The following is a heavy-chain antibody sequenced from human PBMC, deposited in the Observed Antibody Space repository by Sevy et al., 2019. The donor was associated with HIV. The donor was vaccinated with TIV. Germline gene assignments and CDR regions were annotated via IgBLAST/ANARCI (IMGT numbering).Heavy chain of an antibody. Sequence: ASVKVSCEASGFNFRSYDIYWVRQAPGQGLEWMGWMNTNTGNTGFAQKFQGRVTMTRNSYISTAYMELSNLRSEDTAVYYCARVSGWHLRYGLDVWGQGTTVTVSS. CDR1: GFNFRSYD. J-gene: IGHJ6*02. D-gene: IGHD6-19*01. CDR2: MNTNTGNT. CDR3: ARVSGWHLRYGLDV. V-gene: IGHV1-8*02.